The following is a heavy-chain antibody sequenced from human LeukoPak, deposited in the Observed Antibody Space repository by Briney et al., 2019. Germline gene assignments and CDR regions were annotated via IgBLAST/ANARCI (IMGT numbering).Heavy chain of an antibody. CDR1: GFTFSSYS. D-gene: IGHD1-26*01. V-gene: IGHV3-48*04. CDR2: ISSSSSTI. J-gene: IGHJ4*02. Sequence: GGSLRLSCAASGFTFSSYSMNWVRQAPGKGLEWVSYISSSSSTIYYADSVKGRFTISRDNAKNSLYLQMNSLRAEDTALYYCARGMGATAGNYFDYWGQGTLVTVSS. CDR3: ARGMGATAGNYFDY.